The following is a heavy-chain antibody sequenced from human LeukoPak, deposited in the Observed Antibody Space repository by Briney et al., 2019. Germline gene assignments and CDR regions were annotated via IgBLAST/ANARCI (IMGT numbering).Heavy chain of an antibody. CDR1: GGSISSYY. CDR2: IYYSGST. D-gene: IGHD4-11*01. Sequence: SETLSLTCTVSGGSISSYYWSWLRQPPGKGLEWIGYIYYSGSTNYNPSLKSRVTISVDTSKNQFSLKLSSVTAADTAVYYCARVGRTTHDAFYIWGQGTMVTVSS. J-gene: IGHJ3*02. V-gene: IGHV4-59*01. CDR3: ARVGRTTHDAFYI.